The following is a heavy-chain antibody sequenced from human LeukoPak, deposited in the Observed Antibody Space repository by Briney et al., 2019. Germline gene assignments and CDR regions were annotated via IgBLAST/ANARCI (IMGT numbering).Heavy chain of an antibody. D-gene: IGHD3-10*01. CDR2: IRYDGSSK. CDR3: ARVFGETYSYFDY. J-gene: IGHJ4*02. CDR1: GFSFNDYG. V-gene: IGHV3-30*02. Sequence: GGSLRLSCAASGFSFNDYGMHWVRQAPGKGLEWVAFIRYDGSSKYYADSVKGRFTISRDDSKNTLYLQMNSLRAEDTAVYYCARVFGETYSYFDYWGQGTLVTVSS.